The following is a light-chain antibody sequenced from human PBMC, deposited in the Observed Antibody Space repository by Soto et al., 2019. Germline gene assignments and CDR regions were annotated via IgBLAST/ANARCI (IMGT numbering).Light chain of an antibody. Sequence: DVQMTQSPSTLSASVEDRVTITCRASQNIDRWLAWYQQKPGKAPQLLIYKASTLQSGVPSRFSGSGSGTEFTLTISSLQADDFATYYCQQYSSYCTFGQGTKLEIK. CDR3: QQYSSYCT. CDR1: QNIDRW. CDR2: KAS. V-gene: IGKV1-5*03. J-gene: IGKJ2*02.